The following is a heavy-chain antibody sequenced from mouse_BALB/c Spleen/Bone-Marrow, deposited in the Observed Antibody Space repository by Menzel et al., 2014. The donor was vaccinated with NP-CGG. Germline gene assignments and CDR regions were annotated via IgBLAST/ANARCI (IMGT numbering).Heavy chain of an antibody. Sequence: EVIPVESGGGLVQPGGSLKLSCAASGFDFSRYWMSWVRQAPGKGLEWIGEINPDSSTINYTPSLKDKFIISRDNAKNTLYLQMSKVRSEDTALYYCAHRYDVAMDYWGQGTSVTVSS. CDR1: GFDFSRYW. D-gene: IGHD2-14*01. CDR3: AHRYDVAMDY. V-gene: IGHV4-1*02. J-gene: IGHJ4*01. CDR2: INPDSSTI.